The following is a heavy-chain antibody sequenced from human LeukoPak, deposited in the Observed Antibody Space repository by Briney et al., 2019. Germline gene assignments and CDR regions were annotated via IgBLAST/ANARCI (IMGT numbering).Heavy chain of an antibody. CDR3: AREYSASEH. J-gene: IGHJ4*02. Sequence: ASVKVSCKASGYTFVGYYLHWVRQAPGQGLEWMAWIDPYTGNTHYAQKFQGRITVARDTSISTTYMELSWLTSDDTARYYCAREYSASEHWGQGTLVTVSS. V-gene: IGHV1-2*02. CDR1: GYTFVGYY. CDR2: IDPYTGNT. D-gene: IGHD5-12*01.